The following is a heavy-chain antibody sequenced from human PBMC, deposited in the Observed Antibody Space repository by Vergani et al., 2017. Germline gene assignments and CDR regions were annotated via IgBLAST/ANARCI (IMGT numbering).Heavy chain of an antibody. J-gene: IGHJ4*02. Sequence: EVQLVESGGGLVQPGGSLRLSCAASGFIFSSYWMHWVRQAPGQGLEWVAAIKEDGSAKQYVDSVKGRFTISRDNAKKSLYLQMNGLRGEDTAVYYCARGSSLGSYWGQGSLVAVSS. CDR1: GFIFSSYW. CDR2: IKEDGSAK. V-gene: IGHV3-7*01. D-gene: IGHD1-26*01. CDR3: ARGSSLGSY.